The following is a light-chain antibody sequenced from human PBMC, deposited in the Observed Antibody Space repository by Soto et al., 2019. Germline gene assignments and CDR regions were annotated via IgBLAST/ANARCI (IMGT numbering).Light chain of an antibody. CDR2: DAS. CDR1: QSVTSSY. CDR3: QQYGRSPLT. J-gene: IGKJ4*01. V-gene: IGKV3-20*01. Sequence: EIVLTQSPGTLSLSPGERATLSCRASQSVTSSYLAWYQQKPGQAPRLLIYDASSRATGIPDRFSGSGSGTDFTLTISRLEPEDCAVYYCQQYGRSPLTFGGGTKVDIK.